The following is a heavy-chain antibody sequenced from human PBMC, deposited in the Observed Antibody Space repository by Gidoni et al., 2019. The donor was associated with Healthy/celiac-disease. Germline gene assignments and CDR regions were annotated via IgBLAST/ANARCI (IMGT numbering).Heavy chain of an antibody. J-gene: IGHJ6*02. CDR2: IRSKANSYAT. Sequence: EVQMVESGGGLVQPGGSLKLSCAASGFTFSGSAMHWVRQASGKGLEWVGRIRSKANSYATAYAASVKGRLTISRDDSKNTAYLQMNSLKTEDTAVYYCTSGTYYYDSSGYYLYYYGMDVWGQGTTVTVSS. CDR3: TSGTYYYDSSGYYLYYYGMDV. D-gene: IGHD3-22*01. V-gene: IGHV3-73*02. CDR1: GFTFSGSA.